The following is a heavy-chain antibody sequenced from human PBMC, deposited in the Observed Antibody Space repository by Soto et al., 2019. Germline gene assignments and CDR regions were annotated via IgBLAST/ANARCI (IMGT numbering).Heavy chain of an antibody. Sequence: GGSLRLSCAASGFTFSDYYMSWIRQAPGKGLEWVSYISSSGYTIYYADSVKGRFTISRDDSKTTVYLQMNSLRAEDTAVYYCARASGAWFFDYWGQGSLVTVSS. J-gene: IGHJ4*02. D-gene: IGHD2-21*02. V-gene: IGHV3-11*01. CDR2: ISSSGYTI. CDR1: GFTFSDYY. CDR3: ARASGAWFFDY.